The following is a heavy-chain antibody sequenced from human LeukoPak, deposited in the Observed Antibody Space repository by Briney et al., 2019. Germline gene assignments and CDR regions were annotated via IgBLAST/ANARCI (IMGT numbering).Heavy chain of an antibody. CDR1: GFTFSDYY. CDR3: ATSEL. D-gene: IGHD1-7*01. J-gene: IGHJ4*02. V-gene: IGHV3-30*02. Sequence: TGGSLRLSCAASGFTFSDYYMSWIRQAPGKGLEWVAFIQFDGSNKYYADSVRGRFTVSRDSSKNTLYLQMNSLRAEDTAVYYCATSELWGQGTLVTVSS. CDR2: IQFDGSNK.